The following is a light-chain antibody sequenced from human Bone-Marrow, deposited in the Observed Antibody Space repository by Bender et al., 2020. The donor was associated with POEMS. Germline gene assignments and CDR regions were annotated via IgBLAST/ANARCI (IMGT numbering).Light chain of an antibody. J-gene: IGLJ2*01. V-gene: IGLV2-23*03. CDR1: GNYHL. CDR3: ASYVANAHSWI. Sequence: QSALTQPSSVSGSAGQSITISCTGTGNYHLVSWYQQHPGKAPQLMIFEGRERDAGGSYRVSGSTAGHTASLTISGVQAEDEADYYCASYVANAHSWIFGGGTKLTVL. CDR2: EGR.